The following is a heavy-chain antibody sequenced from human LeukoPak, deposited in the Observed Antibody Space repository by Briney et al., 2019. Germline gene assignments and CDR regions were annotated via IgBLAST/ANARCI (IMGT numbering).Heavy chain of an antibody. V-gene: IGHV3-64*01. CDR3: ARGEAAVAGMFDY. Sequence: GGSLRLSCAASGFTVSSNYMSWVRQAPGKGLEYVSAISSNGGSTYYANSVKGRFTISRDNSKNTLYLQMGSLRAEDMAVYYCARGEAAVAGMFDYWGQGTLVTVSS. CDR1: GFTVSSNY. CDR2: ISSNGGST. D-gene: IGHD6-19*01. J-gene: IGHJ4*02.